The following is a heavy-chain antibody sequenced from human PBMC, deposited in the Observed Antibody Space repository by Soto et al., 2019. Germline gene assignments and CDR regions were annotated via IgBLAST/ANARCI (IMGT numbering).Heavy chain of an antibody. Sequence: QVQLVQSGAEVKKPGASVKVSCKASGYTFTSYGISWVRQAPVQGLEWMGWISAYNGNTNYAQKLQGRGTMTTVTSTSTTYMELRSLRSDDTAVYFCARETLPDGRSSGLGNWGQGTLVTVSS. J-gene: IGHJ4*02. V-gene: IGHV1-18*01. D-gene: IGHD6-6*01. CDR3: ARETLPDGRSSGLGN. CDR1: GYTFTSYG. CDR2: ISAYNGNT.